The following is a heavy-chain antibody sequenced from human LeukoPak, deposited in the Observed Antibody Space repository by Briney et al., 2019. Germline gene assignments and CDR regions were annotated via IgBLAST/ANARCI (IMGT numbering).Heavy chain of an antibody. J-gene: IGHJ4*02. CDR3: ARLGYSGYTRYFDY. CDR2: IYYSGST. CDR1: GGSISSSSYY. Sequence: SETLSLTCTVSGGSISSSSYYWGWIRQPPGKGLEWIGSIYYSGSTCYNPSLKSRVTISVDTSKNQFSLKLSSVTAADTAVYYCARLGYSGYTRYFDYWGQGTLVTVSS. D-gene: IGHD5-12*01. V-gene: IGHV4-39*01.